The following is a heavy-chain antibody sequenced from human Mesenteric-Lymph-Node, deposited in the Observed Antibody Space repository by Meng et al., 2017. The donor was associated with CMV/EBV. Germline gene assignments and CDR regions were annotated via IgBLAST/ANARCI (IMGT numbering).Heavy chain of an antibody. D-gene: IGHD6-13*01. Sequence: ASVKVSCKASGYTFTGYYTHWVRQAPGQGLEWMGWINPNSGGTNYAQKFQGRVTMTRDTSISTAYMELSRLRSDDTAVYYCARDLAVAGTEFGYWGQGTLVTVSS. CDR3: ARDLAVAGTEFGY. CDR2: INPNSGGT. V-gene: IGHV1-2*02. CDR1: GYTFTGYY. J-gene: IGHJ4*02.